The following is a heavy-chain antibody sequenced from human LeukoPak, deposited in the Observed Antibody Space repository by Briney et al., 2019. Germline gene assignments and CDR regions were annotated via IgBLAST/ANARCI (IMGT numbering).Heavy chain of an antibody. V-gene: IGHV2-5*02. Sequence: SGPTLVKPTQTLTLTCSFSGFSLDTHGVAVAWVRQPPGKGLEWLGLIYWDDDERYSPSLKTRLTITKDTSRNQVVLTITNMDPVDTGTYYCVHRLGGWYSPFDVWGQGTLVSVSS. CDR2: IYWDDDE. CDR3: VHRLGGWYSPFDV. J-gene: IGHJ4*02. D-gene: IGHD6-19*01. CDR1: GFSLDTHGVA.